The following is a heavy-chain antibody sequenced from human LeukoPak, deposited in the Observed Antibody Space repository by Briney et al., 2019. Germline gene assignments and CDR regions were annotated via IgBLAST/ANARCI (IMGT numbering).Heavy chain of an antibody. J-gene: IGHJ6*03. CDR1: ARSFSGYY. V-gene: IGHV4-34*01. D-gene: IGHD5-18*01. CDR2: INHSGST. Sequence: SETLSLTCAVDARSFSGYYWSWIRQPPGKGLEWLGEINHSGSTNYNPSLKSRVTISVDTSKNQYSLKLSSVTAADTAVYYCARSGYSYGYNYYYYYYMDVWGKGTTVTVSS. CDR3: ARSGYSYGYNYYYYYYMDV.